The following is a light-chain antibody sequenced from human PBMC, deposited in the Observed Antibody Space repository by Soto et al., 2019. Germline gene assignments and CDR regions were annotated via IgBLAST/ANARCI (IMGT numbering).Light chain of an antibody. CDR1: QSVSSY. J-gene: IGKJ3*01. CDR2: DAS. V-gene: IGKV3-11*01. Sequence: EIVLTQSPATLSLSPGERATLSCRASQSVSSYLAWYQQKPGQAPSILIYDASNRATGIPARFSGSGSGTDFTLTISRLEPEDFAVYYCQQRSNWPPYTFGPGTKVDIK. CDR3: QQRSNWPPYT.